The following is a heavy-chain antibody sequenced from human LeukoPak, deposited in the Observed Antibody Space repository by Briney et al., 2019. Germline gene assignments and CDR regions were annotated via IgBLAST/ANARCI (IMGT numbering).Heavy chain of an antibody. V-gene: IGHV3-21*01. CDR3: ARASSYSWIDI. CDR1: GFTFSSYS. CDR2: ISSSSSYI. J-gene: IGHJ3*02. Sequence: GGSLRLSCAASGFTFSSYSMNWVRQAPGKGLEWVSSISSSSSYIYYADSVKGRLTISRDNAKNSLYLQMNSLRAEDTAVYYCARASSYSWIDIWGQGTMVTVSS. D-gene: IGHD2-21*01.